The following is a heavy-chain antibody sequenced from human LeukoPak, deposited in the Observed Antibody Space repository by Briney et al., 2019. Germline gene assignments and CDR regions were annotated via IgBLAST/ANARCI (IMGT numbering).Heavy chain of an antibody. CDR1: GYTLTELS. J-gene: IGHJ4*02. CDR2: FDPEDGET. D-gene: IGHD3-22*01. CDR3: ATEGAYYDSSGYSDY. Sequence: ASVKVSCKVSGYTLTELSIHWVRQAPGKGLEWMGRFDPEDGETIYAQKFQGRVTMTEDTSTDTAYVELSSLRSEDTAVYYCATEGAYYDSSGYSDYWGQGTLVTVSS. V-gene: IGHV1-24*01.